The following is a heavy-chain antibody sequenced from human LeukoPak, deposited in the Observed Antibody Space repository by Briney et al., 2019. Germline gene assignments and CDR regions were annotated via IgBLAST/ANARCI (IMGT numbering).Heavy chain of an antibody. CDR1: GYIFTSYA. J-gene: IGHJ4*02. CDR2: INAGNGNT. V-gene: IGHV1-3*01. Sequence: ASVKVSCKASGYIFTSYAMHWVRQAPGQRLEWMGWINAGNGNTKYSQKFQGRVTITGDTPASTAYMELSSLRSEDTAVYYCVRDRGGASTVYWDQGTLVTVSS. D-gene: IGHD3-16*01. CDR3: VRDRGGASTVY.